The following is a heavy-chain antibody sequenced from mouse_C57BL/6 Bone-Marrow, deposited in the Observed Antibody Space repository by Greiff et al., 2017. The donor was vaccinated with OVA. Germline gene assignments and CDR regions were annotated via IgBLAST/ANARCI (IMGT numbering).Heavy chain of an antibody. CDR1: GYTFTSYW. J-gene: IGHJ3*01. Sequence: QVQLQQPGAELVKPGASVKMSCKASGYTFTSYWITWVKQRPGQGLEWIGDIYPGSGSTNYNEKFKSKATLTVDTSSSTAYMQLSSLTSEDSAVYCGARGGGYGSSLCFAYWGQGTLVTVSA. D-gene: IGHD1-1*01. CDR2: IYPGSGST. V-gene: IGHV1-55*01. CDR3: ARGGGYGSSLCFAY.